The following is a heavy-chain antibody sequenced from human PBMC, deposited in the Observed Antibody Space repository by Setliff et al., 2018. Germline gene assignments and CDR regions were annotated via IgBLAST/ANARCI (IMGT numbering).Heavy chain of an antibody. D-gene: IGHD3-22*01. CDR1: GYTFTSYG. CDR2: ISAYNGNT. J-gene: IGHJ3*02. CDR3: ARCRDYYDSSGYYPGAFDI. Sequence: ASVKVSCKASGYTFTSYGISWVRQAPGQGLEWMGWISAYNGNTNYAQKLQGRVTMTTDTSTSTAYMELRSLRSDDTAAYYCARCRDYYDSSGYYPGAFDIWGQGTMVTVSS. V-gene: IGHV1-18*01.